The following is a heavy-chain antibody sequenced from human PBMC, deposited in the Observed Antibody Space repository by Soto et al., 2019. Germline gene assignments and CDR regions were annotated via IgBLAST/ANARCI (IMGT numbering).Heavy chain of an antibody. Sequence: QVQLQESGPGLVKPSETLSLTCTVSGGSISRERYYWTWIRQPPGKGLEWIGYVSHTGATYYKPSLKRRVDISVASSRNEFSMKLRALTAAEAAVYFCTRESSSAPSNYYDLWGQGTQCSVSA. D-gene: IGHD2-2*01. CDR3: TRESSSAPSNYYDL. CDR1: GGSISRERYY. J-gene: IGHJ4*02. V-gene: IGHV4-61*01. CDR2: VSHTGAT.